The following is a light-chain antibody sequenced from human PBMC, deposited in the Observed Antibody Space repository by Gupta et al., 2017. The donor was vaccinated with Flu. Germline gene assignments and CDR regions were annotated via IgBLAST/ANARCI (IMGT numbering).Light chain of an antibody. CDR3: YSTDSSGNHGL. CDR1: ALPKKY. V-gene: IGLV3-10*01. Sequence: SYELTQPPSVSVSPGQTARITCSGDALPKKYAYWYQQKSGQAPVLVIYEDSKRPSGIPERFSGSSSGTMATLNISGAQVEDEADYYCYSTDSSGNHGLFGTGTKVTVL. J-gene: IGLJ1*01. CDR2: EDS.